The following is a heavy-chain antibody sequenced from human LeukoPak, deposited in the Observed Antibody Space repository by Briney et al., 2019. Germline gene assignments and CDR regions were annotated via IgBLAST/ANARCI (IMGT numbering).Heavy chain of an antibody. V-gene: IGHV3-30-3*01. CDR3: ARPSYYDSSGYDY. Sequence: GGSLRLSCAASGFTFSSYAMHWVRQAPGKGLEWVAVISYDGSNKYYADSVKGRFTISRDNSKNSLYLQMNSLRAEDTAVYYCARPSYYDSSGYDYWGQGTLVTVSS. D-gene: IGHD3-22*01. CDR1: GFTFSSYA. CDR2: ISYDGSNK. J-gene: IGHJ4*02.